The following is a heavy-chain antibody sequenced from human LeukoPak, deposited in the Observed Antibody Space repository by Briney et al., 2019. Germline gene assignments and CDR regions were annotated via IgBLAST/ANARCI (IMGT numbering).Heavy chain of an antibody. D-gene: IGHD6-19*01. CDR2: VYHSGST. Sequence: NPSGTLSLTCAVSGGSISSSYWWSWVRQPPGKGLEWIGEVYHSGSTNYSPSLKSRVTISVDTSKNQFSLKLSSVTAADTAVYYCARGDKYSSGWYWVQSIDAFDIWGQGTMVTVSS. CDR3: ARGDKYSSGWYWVQSIDAFDI. CDR1: GGSISSSYW. V-gene: IGHV4-4*02. J-gene: IGHJ3*02.